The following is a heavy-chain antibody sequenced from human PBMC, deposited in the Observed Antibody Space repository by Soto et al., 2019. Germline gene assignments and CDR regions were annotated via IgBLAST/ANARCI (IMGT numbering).Heavy chain of an antibody. V-gene: IGHV3-30-3*01. CDR3: AGYCSSTSCYPYYYYGMDV. CDR2: ISYDGSNK. CDR1: GFTFSSYA. J-gene: IGHJ6*02. Sequence: PGGSLRLSCAASGFTFSSYAMHWVRQAPGKGLEWVAVISYDGSNKYYADSVKGRFTISRDNSKNTLYLQMNSLRAEDTAVYYCAGYCSSTSCYPYYYYGMDVWGQGTTVTVSS. D-gene: IGHD2-2*01.